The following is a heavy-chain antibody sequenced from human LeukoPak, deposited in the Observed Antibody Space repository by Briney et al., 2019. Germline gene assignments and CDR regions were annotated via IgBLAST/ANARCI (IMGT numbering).Heavy chain of an antibody. Sequence: ASVKVSCKASGYTFTSYYMHWVRQAPGQGLEWMGIINPSGGSTSYAQKFQGRVTMTRDTSTSTVYMELSTLRSEDTAVYYCARSSGRGVSDYWGQGTLVTVPS. CDR1: GYTFTSYY. J-gene: IGHJ4*02. CDR2: INPSGGST. V-gene: IGHV1-46*01. CDR3: ARSSGRGVSDY. D-gene: IGHD3-10*01.